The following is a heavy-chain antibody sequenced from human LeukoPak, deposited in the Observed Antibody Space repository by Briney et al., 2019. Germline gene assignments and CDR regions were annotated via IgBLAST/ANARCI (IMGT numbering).Heavy chain of an antibody. V-gene: IGHV3-23*01. J-gene: IGHJ6*03. CDR1: GFSFGNYV. CDR3: AKGSPAIFYYCMDV. CDR2: LIGTGAGT. D-gene: IGHD2-21*01. Sequence: PGGSLRLSCAASGFSFGNYVMTLIGTGAGTYYADSVKGRFTISRDNSKNTLYLQMNSLRAEDTAVYYCAKGSPAIFYYCMDVWGKGTTVTVSS.